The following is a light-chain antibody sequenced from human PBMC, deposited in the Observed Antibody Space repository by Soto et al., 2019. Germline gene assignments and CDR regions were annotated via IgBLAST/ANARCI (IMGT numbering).Light chain of an antibody. CDR3: QSYDSSLSGWV. CDR2: GNS. Sequence: QSVLTQPPSVSGAPGQRVTISCTGSSSNIGAGYDVHWYQQLPGTDPKLLIYGNSNRPSGVPDRFSGSKSGTSASLAITGLRAEDEADYYCQSYDSSLSGWVFGGGTKVTFL. J-gene: IGLJ3*02. V-gene: IGLV1-40*01. CDR1: SSNIGAGYD.